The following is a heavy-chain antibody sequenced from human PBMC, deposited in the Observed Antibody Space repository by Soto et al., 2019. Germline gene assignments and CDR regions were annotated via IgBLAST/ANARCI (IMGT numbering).Heavy chain of an antibody. CDR2: ISGNGDNT. V-gene: IGHV3-23*01. CDR3: ARDGLPDDFRSGGYWFDP. Sequence: GGSLRLSCAASGLTFSGYGMSWVRQAPVKGLEWVSTISGNGDNTYYAGSVKGRFSVSRDNSKNTLYMQMDSLRLEDTGVYYCARDGLPDDFRSGGYWFDPWGQGTQVTVS. CDR1: GLTFSGYG. D-gene: IGHD3-3*01. J-gene: IGHJ5*02.